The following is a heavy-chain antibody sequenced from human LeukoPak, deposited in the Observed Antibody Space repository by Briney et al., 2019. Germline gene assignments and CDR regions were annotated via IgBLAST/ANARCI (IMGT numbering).Heavy chain of an antibody. Sequence: GGSLRLSCTASGLTFGDYAMSWVRQAPGKGLEWVSFIRSKAYGGTTEYAASVKGRFIISRDDSKSIAYLQTNSLKTEDTAVYYCSRVRYCSGRSCYFGAFDIWGQGTMDTVSS. CDR3: SRVRYCSGRSCYFGAFDI. D-gene: IGHD2-15*01. CDR2: IRSKAYGGTT. J-gene: IGHJ3*02. V-gene: IGHV3-49*04. CDR1: GLTFGDYA.